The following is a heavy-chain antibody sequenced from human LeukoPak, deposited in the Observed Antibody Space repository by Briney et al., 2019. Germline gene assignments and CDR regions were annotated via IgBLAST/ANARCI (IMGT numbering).Heavy chain of an antibody. CDR2: INPSGGST. J-gene: IGHJ5*02. CDR1: GYTFTSYY. V-gene: IGHV1-46*01. Sequence: VASVKVSCKASGYTFTSYYMHWVRQAPGQGLEWMGIINPSGGSTSYAQKFQGRVTMTRDTSTSTVYMELSSLRAEDTAVYYCAKDRENDAYSYGYPNWFDPWGQGTLVTVSS. D-gene: IGHD5-18*01. CDR3: AKDRENDAYSYGYPNWFDP.